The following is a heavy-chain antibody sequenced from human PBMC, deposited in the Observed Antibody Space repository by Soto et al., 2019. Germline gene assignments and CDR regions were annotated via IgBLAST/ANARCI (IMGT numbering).Heavy chain of an antibody. J-gene: IGHJ4*02. CDR3: ARGNPVPLDY. Sequence: SETLSLTCAVSGGSISSGGYSWSWIRQPPGKGLEWIGYIYHSGSTYYNPSLKSRVTISVDRSKNQFSLKLSSVTAADTAVYYCARGNPVPLDYWGQGTLVTVSS. CDR2: IYHSGST. D-gene: IGHD1-1*01. V-gene: IGHV4-30-2*01. CDR1: GGSISSGGYS.